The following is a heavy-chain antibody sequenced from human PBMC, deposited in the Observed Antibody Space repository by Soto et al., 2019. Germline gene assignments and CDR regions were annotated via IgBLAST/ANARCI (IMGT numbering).Heavy chain of an antibody. D-gene: IGHD6-19*01. Sequence: EVQLLESGGGLVQPGGSLRLSCAASGFTFSSYAMTWVRQAPGKGLEWVSSISGSGYSTYYADSVKGRFSISRDNFKDKMYLQMSRLRADDTAVYYCASGPRGGAWFWFDYWGQGSLVTVSS. CDR3: ASGPRGGAWFWFDY. J-gene: IGHJ4*02. CDR1: GFTFSSYA. CDR2: ISGSGYST. V-gene: IGHV3-23*01.